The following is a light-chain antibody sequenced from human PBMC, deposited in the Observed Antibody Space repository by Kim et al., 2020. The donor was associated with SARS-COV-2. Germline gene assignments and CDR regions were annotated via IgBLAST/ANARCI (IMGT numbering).Light chain of an antibody. Sequence: GDRVTITCRASQSISSYLNWYQQKPGKAPKVLVYGATNLQSAVPSRFSGSGSGTDFTLTISSLQPEDFAAYYCQQSYNSPYTFGQGTKL. CDR1: QSISSY. V-gene: IGKV1-39*01. CDR3: QQSYNSPYT. CDR2: GAT. J-gene: IGKJ2*01.